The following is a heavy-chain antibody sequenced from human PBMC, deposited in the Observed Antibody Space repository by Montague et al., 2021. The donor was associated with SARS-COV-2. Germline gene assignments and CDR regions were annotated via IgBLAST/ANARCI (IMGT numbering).Heavy chain of an antibody. J-gene: IGHJ4*02. V-gene: IGHV3-7*03. Sequence: SLRLSCPASGFTFGNSWISWVRQAPGTGLELVANINQDGSDKYYVDSVKGRFTISRDNAKNSLYLQLNSLRAEDTAVYYCARSRPGQYDDSRGYYFDYWGQGTLVSVSS. CDR3: ARSRPGQYDDSRGYYFDY. CDR2: INQDGSDK. D-gene: IGHD3-22*01. CDR1: GFTFGNSW.